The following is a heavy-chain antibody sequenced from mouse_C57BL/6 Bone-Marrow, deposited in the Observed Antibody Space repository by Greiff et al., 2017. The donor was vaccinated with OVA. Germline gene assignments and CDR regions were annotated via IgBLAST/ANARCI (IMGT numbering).Heavy chain of an antibody. Sequence: DVKLQESGPELVKPGDSVKISCKASGYSFTGYFMNWVMQSHGKSLEWIGRINPYNGDTFYNQKFKGKATLTVDKSSSTAHMELRSLTSEDSAVYYCAMNYPFDYWGQGTTLTVSS. V-gene: IGHV1-20*01. CDR2: INPYNGDT. D-gene: IGHD2-1*01. CDR1: GYSFTGYF. J-gene: IGHJ2*01. CDR3: AMNYPFDY.